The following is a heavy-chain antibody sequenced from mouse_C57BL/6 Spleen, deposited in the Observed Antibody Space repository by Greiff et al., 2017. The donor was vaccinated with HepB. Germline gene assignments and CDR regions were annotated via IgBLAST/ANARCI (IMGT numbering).Heavy chain of an antibody. J-gene: IGHJ3*01. CDR2: IHPSDSDT. Sequence: VQLQQPGAELVKPGASVKVSCKASGYTFTSYWMHWVKQRPGQGLEWIGRIHPSDSDTNYNQKFKGKATLPVDKSSSTAYMQLSSLTSEDSAVYYCATPFITTVVPFAYWGQGTLVTVSA. V-gene: IGHV1-74*01. D-gene: IGHD1-1*01. CDR1: GYTFTSYW. CDR3: ATPFITTVVPFAY.